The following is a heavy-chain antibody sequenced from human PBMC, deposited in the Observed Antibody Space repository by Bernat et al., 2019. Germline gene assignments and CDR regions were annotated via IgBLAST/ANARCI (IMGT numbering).Heavy chain of an antibody. J-gene: IGHJ4*02. D-gene: IGHD3-22*01. Sequence: EVQLLESGGGLVQPGGSLRISCAASGFTFSRYAMSWVRQAPGKGLEWGSAISGSGGSTNYADSVKGRFTISRDNSKNTLYLHMNSLRAEDTAEYYCAKEKHSNTYYYVVDFDYWGQGTLVTVSS. CDR3: AKEKHSNTYYYVVDFDY. V-gene: IGHV3-23*01. CDR1: GFTFSRYA. CDR2: ISGSGGST.